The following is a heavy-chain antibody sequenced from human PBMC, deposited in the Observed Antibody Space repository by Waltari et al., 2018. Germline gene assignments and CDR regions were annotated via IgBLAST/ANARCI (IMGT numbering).Heavy chain of an antibody. CDR3: ARALKGGSYYNVRAFDI. V-gene: IGHV4-30-4*08. CDR2: IYYSGTT. CDR1: GGSISSGDYY. J-gene: IGHJ3*02. D-gene: IGHD3-10*01. Sequence: QVQLQESGPGLVKPSQTLSLTCTVSGGSISSGDYYWSWIRQPPGKGLEWIGYIYYSGTTYYYPSLKSRVTISVDTSKNQFSLKLSSVTAADTAVYYCARALKGGSYYNVRAFDIWGQGTMVTVSS.